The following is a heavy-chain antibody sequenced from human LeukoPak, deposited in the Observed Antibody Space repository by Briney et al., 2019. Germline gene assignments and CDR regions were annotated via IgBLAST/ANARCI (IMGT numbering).Heavy chain of an antibody. CDR1: GFTFSDYA. CDR3: ARVYWWNYDY. CDR2: ISKDGSDK. V-gene: IGHV3-30-3*01. D-gene: IGHD1-7*01. Sequence: GRSLRLSCAASGFTFSDYAMHWVRQAPGKGLEWVAVISKDGSDKYYPGSVRGRFTISRDNSKNTIYLQMDSLRAEDTAIYYCARVYWWNYDYWGQGTLVTVSS. J-gene: IGHJ4*02.